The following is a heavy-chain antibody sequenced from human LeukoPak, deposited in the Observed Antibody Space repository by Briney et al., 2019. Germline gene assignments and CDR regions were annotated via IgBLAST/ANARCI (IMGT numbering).Heavy chain of an antibody. Sequence: SETLSPTCTVSGGSISSYYWSWIRQPPGKGLEWIGYIYYSGSTNYNPSLKSRVTISVDTSKNQFSLKLSSVTAADTAVHYCARAYYYYGMDVWGQGTTVTVSS. CDR1: GGSISSYY. CDR3: ARAYYYYGMDV. J-gene: IGHJ6*02. CDR2: IYYSGST. V-gene: IGHV4-59*01.